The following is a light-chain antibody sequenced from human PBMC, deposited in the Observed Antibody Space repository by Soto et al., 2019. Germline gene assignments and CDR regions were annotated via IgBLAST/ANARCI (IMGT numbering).Light chain of an antibody. CDR3: QQYGSSPLT. CDR1: QHFGSSY. Sequence: EIVLTQSPGTLSLSPGERATLSCRASQHFGSSYLAWYQQKPGQAPRLLFYGASSRATGIPDRFSGSGSGTDFPLTISRLEPEDFAVYYCQQYGSSPLTFGGGTKVEIK. CDR2: GAS. V-gene: IGKV3-20*01. J-gene: IGKJ4*01.